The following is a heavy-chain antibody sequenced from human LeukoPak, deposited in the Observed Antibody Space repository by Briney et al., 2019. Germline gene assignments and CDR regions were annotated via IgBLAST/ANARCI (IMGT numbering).Heavy chain of an antibody. CDR3: ARHGDYVWGSYRLMAYFDY. Sequence: SETLSLTCTVSGGSISSYYWSWIRQPPGKGLEWTGYIYYSGSTNYNPSLKSRVTISVDTSRNQFSLKLSSVTAADTAVYYCARHGDYVWGSYRLMAYFDYWGQGTRVTVSS. CDR1: GGSISSYY. CDR2: IYYSGST. V-gene: IGHV4-59*08. D-gene: IGHD3-16*02. J-gene: IGHJ4*02.